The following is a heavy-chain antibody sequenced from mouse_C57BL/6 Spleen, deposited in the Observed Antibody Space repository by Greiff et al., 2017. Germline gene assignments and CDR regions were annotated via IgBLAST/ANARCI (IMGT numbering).Heavy chain of an antibody. Sequence: QVQLQQSGAELARPGASVKLSCKASGYTFTSYGISWVKQRTGQGLEWIGEIYPRSGNTYYNEKFKGKATLTADKSSSTAYMELRSLTSEDSAVYFCARFRTTVVARGFDDWGQGTTLTVSS. CDR2: IYPRSGNT. J-gene: IGHJ2*01. CDR3: ARFRTTVVARGFDD. CDR1: GYTFTSYG. D-gene: IGHD1-1*01. V-gene: IGHV1-81*01.